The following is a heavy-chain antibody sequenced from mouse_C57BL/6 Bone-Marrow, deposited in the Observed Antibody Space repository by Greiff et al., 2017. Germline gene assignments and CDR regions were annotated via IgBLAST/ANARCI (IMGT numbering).Heavy chain of an antibody. CDR2: ISGGGGNT. Sequence: EVKVVESGGGLVKPGGSLKLSCAASGFTFSSYTMSWVRQTPEKRLEWVATISGGGGNTYYPDSVKGRFTISRDNAKNTLYLQMSSLRSEDTALYYCARPYYYGSSLQGWYFDVWGTGTTVTVSS. CDR3: ARPYYYGSSLQGWYFDV. D-gene: IGHD1-1*01. CDR1: GFTFSSYT. V-gene: IGHV5-9*01. J-gene: IGHJ1*03.